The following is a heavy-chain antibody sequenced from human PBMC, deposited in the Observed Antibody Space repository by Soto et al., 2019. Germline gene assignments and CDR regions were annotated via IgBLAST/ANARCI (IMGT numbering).Heavy chain of an antibody. V-gene: IGHV4-34*01. J-gene: IGHJ4*02. CDR3: ASAYGGNSVVFDY. Sequence: QVQLQQWGAGLLKPSETLSLTCAVYGRSFSGYYWSWIRQPPGKGLEWIGEINHSGSTNYNPSLKSRVTISVDTYQNLFALNLSSVTAADTAVYCCASAYGGNSVVFDYWGQGTLVTVSS. CDR2: INHSGST. CDR1: GRSFSGYY. D-gene: IGHD4-17*01.